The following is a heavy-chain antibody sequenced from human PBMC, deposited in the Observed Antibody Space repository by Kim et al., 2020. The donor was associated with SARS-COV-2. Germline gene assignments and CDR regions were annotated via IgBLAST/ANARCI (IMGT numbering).Heavy chain of an antibody. D-gene: IGHD2-15*01. CDR2: IYYSGTT. CDR3: ARQPAGRAARRGFYYGMNV. Sequence: SETLSLTCSVSGDSITRISSSYWGWVRQPPGKGLEWIGNIYYSGTTYYNPSLKSRVTLSVDTSQNQFSLRLTSVTAADTAVYYCARQPAGRAARRGFYYGMNVWGQGHKVTVSS. V-gene: IGHV4-39*01. CDR1: GDSITRISSSY. J-gene: IGHJ6*02.